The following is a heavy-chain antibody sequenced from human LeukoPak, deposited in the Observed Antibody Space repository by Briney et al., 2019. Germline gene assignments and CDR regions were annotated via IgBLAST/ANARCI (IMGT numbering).Heavy chain of an antibody. CDR1: RNTLTHLF. CDR3: ASNREYCGGDCYSYDAFDF. CDR2: FDPEGSES. D-gene: IGHD2-21*01. J-gene: IGHJ3*01. V-gene: IGHV1-24*01. Sequence: ASVKVSCKVPRNTLTHLFIHWVRQAPGKGLEWMGGFDPEGSESIYAFRFQDRLTMTVDTSSDTASMELSRLTVFDTAVYYCASNREYCGGDCYSYDAFDFWGQGTMVTVSS.